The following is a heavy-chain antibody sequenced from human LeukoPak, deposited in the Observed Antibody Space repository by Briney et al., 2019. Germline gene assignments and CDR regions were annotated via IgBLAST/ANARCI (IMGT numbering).Heavy chain of an antibody. CDR3: ARDGSGVLYYYYYMDV. J-gene: IGHJ6*03. D-gene: IGHD1-26*01. V-gene: IGHV3-23*01. Sequence: GGSLRLSCAASGFTFSSYAMSWVRQAPGKGLEWVSAISGSGGSTYYADSVKGRFTISRDNSKNTLYLQMNSLRAEDTAVYYCARDGSGVLYYYYYMDVWGKGTTVTVSS. CDR1: GFTFSSYA. CDR2: ISGSGGST.